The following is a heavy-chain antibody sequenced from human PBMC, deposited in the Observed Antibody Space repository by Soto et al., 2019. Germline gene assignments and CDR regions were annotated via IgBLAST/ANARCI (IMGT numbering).Heavy chain of an antibody. J-gene: IGHJ3*02. CDR3: ARGVVQDYVWGSYRYWDAFDI. CDR1: GYTFTMYD. CDR2: MNPNSGST. Sequence: ASVKVSCKASGYTFTMYDINGVVQSALRGRDGMGWMNPNSGSTGYAQKFQGRVTMTRNTSISTAYMELSSLRSEDTAVYYCARGVVQDYVWGSYRYWDAFDIWGQGTMVTVSS. V-gene: IGHV1-8*01. D-gene: IGHD3-16*02.